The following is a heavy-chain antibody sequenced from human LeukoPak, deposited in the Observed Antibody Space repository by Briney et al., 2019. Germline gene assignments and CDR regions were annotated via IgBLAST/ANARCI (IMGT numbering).Heavy chain of an antibody. D-gene: IGHD2-15*01. CDR2: IWFDGTYE. CDR1: GFTFSSYG. J-gene: IGHJ6*04. CDR3: AIERDIAEDFDI. V-gene: IGHV3-33*01. Sequence: GGSLRLSCAASGFTFSSYGMHWVRQAPGKGLEGVALIWFDGTYEYYADSVKGRFTISRDNSNKTLYLQMNSLRAEDTAVYESAIERDIAEDFDIWGKGTMVTVSS.